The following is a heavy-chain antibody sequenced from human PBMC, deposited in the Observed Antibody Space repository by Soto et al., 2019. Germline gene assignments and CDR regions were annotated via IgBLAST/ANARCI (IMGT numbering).Heavy chain of an antibody. V-gene: IGHV4-61*01. CDR1: VGSVSSCSYY. CDR2: IYYSGTT. J-gene: IGHJ4*02. D-gene: IGHD1-26*01. CDR3: ARGSLVGATSFDY. Sequence: SETLSLTCTVSVGSVSSCSYYWSWIRQPPGKGLEWIGYIYYSGTTNYNPSLKSRVTISVDTSKNQFSLKLSSVTAADTAVYYCARGSLVGATSFDYWGQGTLVTVSS.